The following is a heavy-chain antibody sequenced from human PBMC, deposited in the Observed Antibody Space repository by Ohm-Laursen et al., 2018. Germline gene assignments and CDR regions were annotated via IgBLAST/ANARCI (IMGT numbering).Heavy chain of an antibody. CDR2: ISSSGSFI. J-gene: IGHJ4*02. CDR3: ARNSSTWGRSVDY. Sequence: LSLTCAVYGGSFSDYFMSWIRQAPGKGLEWISFISSSGSFIYYADSVKGRFTVSRDNAKNSLFLQMNSLRAEGTAVYYCARNSSTWGRSVDYWGQGALVTVSS. CDR1: GGSFSDYF. D-gene: IGHD2-2*01. V-gene: IGHV3-11*01.